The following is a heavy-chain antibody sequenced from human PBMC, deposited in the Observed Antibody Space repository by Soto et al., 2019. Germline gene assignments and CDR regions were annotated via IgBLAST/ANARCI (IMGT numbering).Heavy chain of an antibody. CDR1: GFTFSSYG. CDR3: AKDSSSWYDYYYYYGMDV. CDR2: ISYDGSNK. Sequence: GGSLRLSCAASGFTFSSYGMRWVRQAPGKGLEWVAVISYDGSNKYYADSVKGRFTISRDNSKNTLYLQMNSLRAEDTAVYYCAKDSSSWYDYYYYYGMDVWGQGTTVTVSS. D-gene: IGHD6-13*01. V-gene: IGHV3-30*18. J-gene: IGHJ6*02.